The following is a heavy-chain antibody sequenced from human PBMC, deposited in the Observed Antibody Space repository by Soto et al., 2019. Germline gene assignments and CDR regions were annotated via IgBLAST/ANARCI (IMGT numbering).Heavy chain of an antibody. Sequence: GGSLRLSCAASGFTFSSYAMHWVRQAPGKGLEWVAVISYDGSNKYYADSVKGRFTISRDNSKNTLYLQMNSLRAEDTAVYYCARYREGGLTGFVYWGQGTLVTVSS. CDR3: ARYREGGLTGFVY. CDR1: GFTFSSYA. V-gene: IGHV3-30-3*01. D-gene: IGHD3-9*01. J-gene: IGHJ4*02. CDR2: ISYDGSNK.